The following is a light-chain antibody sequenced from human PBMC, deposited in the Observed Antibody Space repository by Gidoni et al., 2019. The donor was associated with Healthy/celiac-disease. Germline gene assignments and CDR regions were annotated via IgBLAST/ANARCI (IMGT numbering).Light chain of an antibody. J-gene: IGKJ1*01. CDR3: QQDYSYPWT. CDR2: AAS. V-gene: IGKV1-8*01. Sequence: AIRMTQSPSSFSASTGDRVTITCRASQGISSYLSWYQQKPGKAPKLLLYAASTVQSGVPSRCSGSGCGKDFTLTSSCMQAEDVANYYGQQDYSYPWTFGQXTKVEIK. CDR1: QGISSY.